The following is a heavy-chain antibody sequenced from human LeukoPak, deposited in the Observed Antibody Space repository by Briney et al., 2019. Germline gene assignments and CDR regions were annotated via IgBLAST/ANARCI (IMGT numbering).Heavy chain of an antibody. CDR3: ARDGRVIRIVVPAEGYMDV. V-gene: IGHV3-23*01. CDR1: GFTFSSYA. Sequence: GGSLRLSCAASGFTFSSYAMSWVRQAPGKGLEWVSAISGSGGSTYYADSVKGRFTISRDNSKNTLYLQMNSLRAEDTAVYYCARDGRVIRIVVPAEGYMDVWGKGTTVTVSS. J-gene: IGHJ6*03. D-gene: IGHD2-2*01. CDR2: ISGSGGST.